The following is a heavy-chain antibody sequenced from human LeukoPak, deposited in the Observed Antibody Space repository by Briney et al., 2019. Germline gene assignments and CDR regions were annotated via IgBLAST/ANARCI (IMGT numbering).Heavy chain of an antibody. CDR1: GGTFSSYA. J-gene: IGHJ4*02. Sequence: ASVKVSCKASGGTFSSYAISWVRQAPGQGLEWMGRIIPILGIANYAQKFQGRVTITADKSTSTAYMELSSLRSEDTAVYYCARDHMRQWLPYYFDYWGRGTLVTVSS. CDR3: ARDHMRQWLPYYFDY. V-gene: IGHV1-69*04. D-gene: IGHD6-19*01. CDR2: IIPILGIA.